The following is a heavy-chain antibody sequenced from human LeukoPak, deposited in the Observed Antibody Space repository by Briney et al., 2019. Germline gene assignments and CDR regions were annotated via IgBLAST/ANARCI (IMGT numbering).Heavy chain of an antibody. CDR2: IYYSGST. CDR3: ARAAAGPRAYYYGMDV. Sequence: PSETLSLACTVSGGSISSYYWSWIRQPPGKGLEWIGYIYYSGSTNYNPSLKSRVTISVDTSKNQFSLKLSSVTAADTAVYYCARAAAGPRAYYYGMDVWGQGTTVTVSS. V-gene: IGHV4-59*08. D-gene: IGHD6-13*01. J-gene: IGHJ6*02. CDR1: GGSISSYY.